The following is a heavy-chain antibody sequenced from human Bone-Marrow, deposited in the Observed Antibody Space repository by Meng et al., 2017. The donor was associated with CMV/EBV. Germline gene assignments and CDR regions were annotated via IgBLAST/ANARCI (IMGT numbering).Heavy chain of an antibody. CDR2: IYSGGST. CDR3: ARGSRGNAFDI. CDR1: GGSVSSGSYY. V-gene: IGHV3-53*01. D-gene: IGHD3-10*01. Sequence: GGSLRLSCTVSGGSVSSGSYYWSWIRQPPGKGLEWVSVIYSGGSTYYADSVKGRFTISRDNSKNTLYLQMNSLRAEDTAVYYCARGSRGNAFDIWGQGTMVTVSS. J-gene: IGHJ3*02.